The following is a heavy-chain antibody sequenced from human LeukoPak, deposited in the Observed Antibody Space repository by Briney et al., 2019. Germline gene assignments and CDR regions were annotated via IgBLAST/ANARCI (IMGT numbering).Heavy chain of an antibody. V-gene: IGHV1-18*01. CDR1: GYTFTGYY. CDR3: ARDHCSSSSCYDAFDI. J-gene: IGHJ3*02. Sequence: RASVKVSCKASGYTFTGYYMHWVRQAPGQGLEWMGWISVYNGNAKYAQKLQGRVTMTTDTSTSTAYMKLRSLRSDDTAVYYCARDHCSSSSCYDAFDIWGQGTMVTVSS. D-gene: IGHD2-2*01. CDR2: ISVYNGNA.